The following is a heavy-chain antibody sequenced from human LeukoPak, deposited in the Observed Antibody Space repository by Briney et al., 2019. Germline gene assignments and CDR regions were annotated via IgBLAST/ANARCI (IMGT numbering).Heavy chain of an antibody. CDR3: ARDRLRWPKIDY. J-gene: IGHJ4*02. CDR1: GGSISSYY. Sequence: SETLSLTCTASGGSISSYYWSWIRQPPGKGLEWIGYIYYSGSTNCNPSLKSRVTISVDTSKNQFSLKLNSVTAADTAVYYCARDRLRWPKIDYWGQGTLVTVPS. V-gene: IGHV4-59*12. CDR2: IYYSGST. D-gene: IGHD4-23*01.